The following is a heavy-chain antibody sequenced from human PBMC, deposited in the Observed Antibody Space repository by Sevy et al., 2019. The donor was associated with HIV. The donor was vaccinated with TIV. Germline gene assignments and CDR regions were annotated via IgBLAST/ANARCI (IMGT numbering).Heavy chain of an antibody. D-gene: IGHD2-15*01. V-gene: IGHV3-23*01. Sequence: GGSLRLSCAASGFTFSSYAMSWVRQAPGKGLEWVSAISGSGGSTYYADSVKGRFTISRDNSKNTLYLQMNSLRAEDTAVYYCAKIDCSGGSCYSLRTAWFDPRGQGTLVTVSS. J-gene: IGHJ5*02. CDR1: GFTFSSYA. CDR2: ISGSGGST. CDR3: AKIDCSGGSCYSLRTAWFDP.